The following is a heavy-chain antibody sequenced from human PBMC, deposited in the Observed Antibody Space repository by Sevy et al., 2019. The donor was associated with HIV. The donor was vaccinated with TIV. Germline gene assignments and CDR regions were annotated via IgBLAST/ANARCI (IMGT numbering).Heavy chain of an antibody. Sequence: GGSLRLSCGASGFTFSSQAMSWVRQSPGKGQKWVSIISASGDHTYYADSVKGRFTISRDNSKNTLYLQMNGLRAEDTAVYYCAIEGTHRRRDYGGRGTLVTVSS. CDR1: GFTFSSQA. CDR2: ISASGDHT. V-gene: IGHV3-23*01. J-gene: IGHJ4*02. CDR3: AIEGTHRRRDY.